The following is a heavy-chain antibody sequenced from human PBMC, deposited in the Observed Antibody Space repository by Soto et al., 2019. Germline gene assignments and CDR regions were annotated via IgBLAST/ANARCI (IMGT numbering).Heavy chain of an antibody. J-gene: IGHJ4*02. CDR1: GFXFSSHA. Sequence: EVQLVESGGGLVXXXXXXXXSCAVSGFXFSSHAMNWVRQAPGKGLEWVAYIHGTRSIIYYADSVKGRFTISRDNAKNSLYLQMDSLRDEDTALYYCARDARNADYDYWGQGTLVTVSS. CDR3: ARDARNADYDY. CDR2: IHGTRSII. D-gene: IGHD3-16*01. V-gene: IGHV3-48*02.